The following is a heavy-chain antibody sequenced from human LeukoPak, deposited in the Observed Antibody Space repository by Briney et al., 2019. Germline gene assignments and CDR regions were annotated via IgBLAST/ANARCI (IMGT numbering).Heavy chain of an antibody. Sequence: SETLSLTCTVSGGSISSGDYYWSWIRQPPGKGLEWIGYIYYSVSAYYNPSLKSRVTISVDKSKNQFSLKLSSVTAADTAVYYCARGLARFHGSASDYWGQGALVAVSS. CDR2: IYYSVSA. J-gene: IGHJ4*02. CDR1: GGSISSGDYY. CDR3: ARGLARFHGSASDY. V-gene: IGHV4-30-4*01. D-gene: IGHD2-2*03.